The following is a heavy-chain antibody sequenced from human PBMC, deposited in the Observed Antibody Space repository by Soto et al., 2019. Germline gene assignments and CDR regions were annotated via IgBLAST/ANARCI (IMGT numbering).Heavy chain of an antibody. CDR1: GFTFSSYG. CDR2: IWYDGSNK. CDR3: ARDIRLGDGYNYYYYGMDV. J-gene: IGHJ6*02. Sequence: GGSLRLSCAASGFTFSSYGMHWVRQAPGKGLEWVAVIWYDGSNKYYADSVKGRFTISRDNSKNTLYLQMNSLRAEDTAVYYCARDIRLGDGYNYYYYGMDVWGQGTTVTVSS. D-gene: IGHD5-12*01. V-gene: IGHV3-33*01.